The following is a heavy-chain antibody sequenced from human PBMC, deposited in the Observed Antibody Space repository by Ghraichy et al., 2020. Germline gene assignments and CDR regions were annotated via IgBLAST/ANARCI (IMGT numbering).Heavy chain of an antibody. D-gene: IGHD2-15*01. Sequence: GGSLRLSCAASGFTFSSYAMDWVRQAPGKGLEWLSYITSSGTTIYYADSVKGRFTISRDNAKNSLYLKMRSLREEDTAVYYCAREGGNYCSGCSGSRDFDYWGQGTLVTVSS. CDR1: GFTFSSYA. CDR3: AREGGNYCSGCSGSRDFDY. CDR2: ITSSGTTI. V-gene: IGHV3-48*02. J-gene: IGHJ4*02.